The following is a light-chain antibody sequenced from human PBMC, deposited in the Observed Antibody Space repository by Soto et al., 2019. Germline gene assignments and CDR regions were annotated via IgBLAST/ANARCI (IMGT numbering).Light chain of an antibody. Sequence: DNQMTQSPSSLSASVGDRVTITCRASQSITTYLNWYRQRPGKAPKLLIYAASSLQSGVPSRFSGSGSGTDFSLTISSLQPEDFATYYCQQSYSTPRTFGQGTKVDIK. CDR3: QQSYSTPRT. J-gene: IGKJ1*01. CDR2: AAS. CDR1: QSITTY. V-gene: IGKV1-39*01.